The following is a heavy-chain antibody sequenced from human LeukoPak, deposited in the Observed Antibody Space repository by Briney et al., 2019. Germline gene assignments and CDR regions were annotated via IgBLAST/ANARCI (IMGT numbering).Heavy chain of an antibody. V-gene: IGHV4-59*08. CDR2: IYYSGST. D-gene: IGHD4-17*01. CDR3: ARRRGDGDYRPES. CDR1: GGSISSYY. Sequence: PSETLSLTCTVSGGSISSYYWSWIRQPPGKGLEWIGYIYYSGSTNYNPSLKSRVTISVDTSKNQFSLTLTSVTAADTSVYYCARRRGDGDYRPESWGQGTLVTVSS. J-gene: IGHJ5*02.